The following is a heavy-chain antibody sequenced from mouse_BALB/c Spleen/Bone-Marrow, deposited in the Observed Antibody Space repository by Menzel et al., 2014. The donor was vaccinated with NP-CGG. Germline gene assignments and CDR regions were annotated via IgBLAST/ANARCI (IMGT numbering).Heavy chain of an antibody. CDR2: INSNGGST. CDR1: GFTFSSYG. V-gene: IGHV5-6-3*01. J-gene: IGHJ2*01. CDR3: VRGNYGNYVDYFDF. Sequence: DVMLVESGGGLLQPGGSLKLSCAASGFTFSSYGMSWVRQTPDKRLELVATINSNGGSTYYPDSVKGRFTISRDTAKNTLYLQMSSLKSEETAMYYCVRGNYGNYVDYFDFWGQGTTLTVSS. D-gene: IGHD2-1*01.